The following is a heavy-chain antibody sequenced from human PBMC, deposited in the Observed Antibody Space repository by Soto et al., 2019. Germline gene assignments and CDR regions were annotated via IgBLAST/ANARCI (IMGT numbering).Heavy chain of an antibody. D-gene: IGHD2-15*01. CDR1: GFNFNSYT. CDR3: ARDCSGGSCYPGMDV. V-gene: IGHV3-21*01. CDR2: ISSSGYI. Sequence: GSRRLSCASSGFNFNSYTINWVRQAPGQRLEWLSSISSSGYIFSTNSVRGRFTISRDNAKNSVYLQINGLRAEDTAVYFCARDCSGGSCYPGMDVWGQGTTVTVSS. J-gene: IGHJ6*02.